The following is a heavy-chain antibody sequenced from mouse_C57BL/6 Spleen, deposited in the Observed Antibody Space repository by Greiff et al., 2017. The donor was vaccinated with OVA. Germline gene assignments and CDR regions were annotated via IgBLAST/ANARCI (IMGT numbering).Heavy chain of an antibody. CDR1: GFTFSDYY. D-gene: IGHD1-1*01. Sequence: EVKLVESEGGLVQPGSSMKLSCTASGFTFSDYYMAWVRQVPEKGLEWVANINYDGSSTYYLDSLKSRFIISRDNAKNILYLQMSSLKSEDTATYYCAREKVYYGSSGYFDYWGQGTTLTVSS. V-gene: IGHV5-16*01. J-gene: IGHJ2*01. CDR3: AREKVYYGSSGYFDY. CDR2: INYDGSST.